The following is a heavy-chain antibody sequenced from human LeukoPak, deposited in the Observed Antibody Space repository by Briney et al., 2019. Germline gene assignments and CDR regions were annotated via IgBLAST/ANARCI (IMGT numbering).Heavy chain of an antibody. J-gene: IGHJ4*02. CDR3: AKDTTPYDRYYFDY. CDR2: ISGSGGST. Sequence: GGSLRLTCAASGFTFSSYAMSWVRQAPGKGLEWVSAISGSGGSTYYADSVKGRFTISRDNSKNTLYLQMNSLRAEDTAVYYCAKDTTPYDRYYFDYWGQGTLVTVSS. CDR1: GFTFSSYA. V-gene: IGHV3-23*01. D-gene: IGHD2-15*01.